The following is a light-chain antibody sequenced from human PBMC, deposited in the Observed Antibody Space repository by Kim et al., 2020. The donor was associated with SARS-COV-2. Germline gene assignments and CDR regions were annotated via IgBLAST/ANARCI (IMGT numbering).Light chain of an antibody. CDR2: EVS. V-gene: IGLV2-8*01. Sequence: QSVLTQPPSAYGSPGQSVTISCTGTSSDVGGYNYVSWYKQHPGKAPKLMIYEVSKRPSGVPDRFSGSKSGNTASLTVSGLQAEDEADYYCSSYAGSNNVFGTGSKVTVL. CDR3: SSYAGSNNV. CDR1: SSDVGGYNY. J-gene: IGLJ1*01.